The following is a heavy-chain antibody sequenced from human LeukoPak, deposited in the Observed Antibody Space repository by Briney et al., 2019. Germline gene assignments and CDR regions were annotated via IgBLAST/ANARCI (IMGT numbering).Heavy chain of an antibody. CDR2: LRGSGTSP. J-gene: IGHJ4*02. CDR3: AKAPPADSATFIFDS. V-gene: IGHV3-23*01. D-gene: IGHD1-26*01. CDR1: GFTFNTYT. Sequence: GGSLRLSCAASGFTFNTYTMNWVRQVPGKGLEWVSALRGSGTSPSYADSVRGRFTISRDNSKNTLYLQMNSLRAEDTAVYYCAKAPPADSATFIFDSWGQGTLVTVPS.